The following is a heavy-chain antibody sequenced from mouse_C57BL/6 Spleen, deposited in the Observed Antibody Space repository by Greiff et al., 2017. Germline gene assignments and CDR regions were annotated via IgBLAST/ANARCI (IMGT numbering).Heavy chain of an antibody. CDR1: GYTFTDYY. Sequence: EVQLQQSGPVLVKPGASVKMSCKASGYTFTDYYMNWVKQSHGKSLEWIGVINPYNGGTSYNQKFKGKATLTVDKSSSTAYMELNSLTSEDSAVYYCARYGDCHYYGSSPYYFDYWGQGTTLTVSS. J-gene: IGHJ2*01. V-gene: IGHV1-19*01. CDR2: INPYNGGT. D-gene: IGHD1-1*01. CDR3: ARYGDCHYYGSSPYYFDY.